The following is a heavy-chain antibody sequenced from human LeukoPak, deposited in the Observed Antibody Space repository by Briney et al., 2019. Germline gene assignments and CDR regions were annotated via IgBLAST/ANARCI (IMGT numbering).Heavy chain of an antibody. CDR3: ARKHYYDSSGFFPPMDY. D-gene: IGHD3-22*01. CDR2: IYSGGST. CDR1: GXTVSSNS. V-gene: IGHV3-66*01. Sequence: SGGSLRLSCAASGXTVSSNSMSWVRQAPGKGLEWVSVIYSGGSTFYADSVKGRFTISRDNSKNTLYLQMNSLRAEDTAVYYCARKHYYDSSGFFPPMDYWGQGTLVTVSS. J-gene: IGHJ4*02.